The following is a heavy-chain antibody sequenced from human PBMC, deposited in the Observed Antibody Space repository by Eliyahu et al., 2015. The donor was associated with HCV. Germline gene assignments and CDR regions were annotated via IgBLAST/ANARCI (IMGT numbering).Heavy chain of an antibody. CDR3: AKDYVRRGQPYYGNWYFDL. CDR1: GFRFDXYX. J-gene: IGHJ2*01. CDR2: ATWNSATL. Sequence: EVQLVESGGGVVQPGRSLRLSCVASGFRFDXYXXHWVREVPGKGLEWVSGATWNSATLTYADSVKGRFTISRDNAKNSLYLQMNSLSAEDTALYYCAKDYVRRGQPYYGNWYFDLWGRGTLVTVSS. D-gene: IGHD4-17*01. V-gene: IGHV3-9*01.